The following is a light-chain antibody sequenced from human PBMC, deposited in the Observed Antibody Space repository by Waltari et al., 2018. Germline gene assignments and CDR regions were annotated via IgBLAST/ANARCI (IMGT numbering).Light chain of an antibody. CDR2: DGN. CDR1: SSDVGAYNY. CDR3: CSFTRSNSWV. Sequence: HSALAQPASVSGSPGQSITISCTGTSSDVGAYNYVSWYQQHSGKAPRLMIFDGNDRPAVVSYRFSGAKSGNTASLTISGLQAEDEADYYCCSFTRSNSWVFGGGTKLTVL. J-gene: IGLJ3*02. V-gene: IGLV2-14*03.